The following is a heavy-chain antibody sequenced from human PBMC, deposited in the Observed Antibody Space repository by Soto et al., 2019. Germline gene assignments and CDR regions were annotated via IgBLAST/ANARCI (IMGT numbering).Heavy chain of an antibody. D-gene: IGHD6-13*01. CDR2: ISSNGGRT. J-gene: IGHJ3*02. CDR3: VKDRRLIAAAALEAFDI. CDR1: GFTFSSYA. Sequence: GGSLRLSCSASGFTFSSYAMHWVRQAPGKGLEYVSAISSNGGRTYYADSVKGRFTISRDNSKNTLYLQMSSLRAEDTAVYYCVKDRRLIAAAALEAFDIWGQGTMVTVSS. V-gene: IGHV3-64D*09.